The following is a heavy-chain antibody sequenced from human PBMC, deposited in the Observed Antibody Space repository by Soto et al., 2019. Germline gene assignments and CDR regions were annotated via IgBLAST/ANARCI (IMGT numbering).Heavy chain of an antibody. D-gene: IGHD2-15*01. CDR1: GDSVSSNSAA. J-gene: IGHJ5*02. CDR2: TYYRSKWYN. V-gene: IGHV6-1*01. Sequence: QVQLQQSGPGLVKPSQTLSLTCAISGDSVSSNSAAWNWIRQSPSRGLEWLGRTYYRSKWYNDYGVSVKSRITINPETSMNQFSLQLNSVTPEDTAVYYYARAHCSGGSCWAWSNWFDPSGQGTLVTVSS. CDR3: ARAHCSGGSCWAWSNWFDP.